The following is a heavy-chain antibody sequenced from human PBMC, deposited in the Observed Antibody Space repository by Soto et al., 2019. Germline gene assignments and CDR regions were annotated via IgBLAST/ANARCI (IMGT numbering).Heavy chain of an antibody. J-gene: IGHJ4*02. V-gene: IGHV4-31*03. CDR2: IYFTGAT. CDR1: GGSISSGTSY. D-gene: IGHD2-21*02. CDR3: ASIPRRGYSYGIDY. Sequence: QVQLQESGPGLVKPSQTLSLTCNVSGGSISSGTSYWTWIRQHPGGGLEWIGHIYFTGATYSNPALRSRLTMSVDTSKNQFSLKLTSVTAADTATYYCASIPRRGYSYGIDYWGQGTLVTVSS.